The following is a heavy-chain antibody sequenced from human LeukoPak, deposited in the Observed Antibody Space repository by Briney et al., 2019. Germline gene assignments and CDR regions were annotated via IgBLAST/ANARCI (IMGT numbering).Heavy chain of an antibody. CDR3: ARSYYDYVWGSYRTDY. CDR1: GFTFSSYW. CDR2: INQDGSEK. J-gene: IGHJ4*02. D-gene: IGHD3-16*02. V-gene: IGHV3-7*01. Sequence: GGSLRLSCAASGFTFSSYWMSWVRQAPGKGLEWVANINQDGSEKYYVDSVKGRFTISRDNAKNSLYLQMYSLRAEDTAVYYCARSYYDYVWGSYRTDYWGQGTLVTVSS.